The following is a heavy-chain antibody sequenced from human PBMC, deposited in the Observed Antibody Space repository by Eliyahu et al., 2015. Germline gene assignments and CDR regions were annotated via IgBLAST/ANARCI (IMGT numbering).Heavy chain of an antibody. J-gene: IGHJ4*02. CDR1: GFTFSSYA. CDR3: AKSIRLGSASSPYYFDY. CDR2: ISGSSGST. Sequence: EVQLLESGGGLVQPGGSLRLSCVASGFTFSSYAXTWVRQAPGKGLEWVSAISGSSGSTYYADSVKGRFTISRDNSKNTLYLQMNSLRAEDTAVYYCAKSIRLGSASSPYYFDYWGQGTLVTVSS. V-gene: IGHV3-23*01. D-gene: IGHD3-16*01.